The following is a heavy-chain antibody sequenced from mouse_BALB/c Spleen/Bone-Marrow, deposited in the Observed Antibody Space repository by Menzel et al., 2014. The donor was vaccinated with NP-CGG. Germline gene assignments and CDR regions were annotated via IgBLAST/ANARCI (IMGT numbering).Heavy chain of an antibody. CDR3: VRGAHP. Sequence: QVQLQQSGPELVKPGASVKISCKASGYAFSSSWMNWVKQRPGQGLEWIGRIYPGDGDTNYNGKFKGKATLTADKSSSTAYMQLNSLTSVDSAVYFCVRGAHPWGQGTLVTVSA. J-gene: IGHJ3*01. CDR1: GYAFSSSW. CDR2: IYPGDGDT. V-gene: IGHV1-82*01.